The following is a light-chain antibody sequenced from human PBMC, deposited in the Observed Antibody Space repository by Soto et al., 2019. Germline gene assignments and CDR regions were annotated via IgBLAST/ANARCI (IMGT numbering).Light chain of an antibody. CDR3: QQYNGYPT. CDR1: QSISTS. CDR2: KAS. Sequence: DIQMTQSPSTLSASVGDRVTITCRASQSISTSLAWYQQKPGKAPKLLIYKASILESGVPSRFSGSGSGADFTLTISSLKPDDFATYYCQQYNGYPTFGQGTK. V-gene: IGKV1-5*03. J-gene: IGKJ1*01.